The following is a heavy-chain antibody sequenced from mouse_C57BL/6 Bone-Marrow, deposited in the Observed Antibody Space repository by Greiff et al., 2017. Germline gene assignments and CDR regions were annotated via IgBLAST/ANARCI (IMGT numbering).Heavy chain of an antibody. J-gene: IGHJ2*01. CDR2: IYPGSGST. D-gene: IGHD4-1*01. CDR3: ARFGTYFDY. V-gene: IGHV1-55*01. Sequence: VQLQESGAELVKPGASVKMSCKASGYTFTSYWITWVKQRPGQGLEWIGDIYPGSGSTNYNEKFKSKATLTVDTSSSTAYMQLSSLTSEDSAVYYCARFGTYFDYWGQGTTLTVSS. CDR1: GYTFTSYW.